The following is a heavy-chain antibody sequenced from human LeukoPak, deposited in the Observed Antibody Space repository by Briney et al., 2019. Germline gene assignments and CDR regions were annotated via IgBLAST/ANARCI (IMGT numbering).Heavy chain of an antibody. D-gene: IGHD1-14*01. CDR3: ARDQDHDYFDY. CDR1: GYSISSGGYY. Sequence: SETLSLTCTVSGYSISSGGYYWSWIRQHPGKGLEWIGYIYYSGSTYYNPSLKSRVTISVDTSKNQFSLKLSSVTAADTAVYYCARDQDHDYFDYWGQGTLVTVSS. V-gene: IGHV4-31*03. CDR2: IYYSGST. J-gene: IGHJ4*02.